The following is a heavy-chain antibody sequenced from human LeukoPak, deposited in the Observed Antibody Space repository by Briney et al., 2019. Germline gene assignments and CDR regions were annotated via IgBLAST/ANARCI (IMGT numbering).Heavy chain of an antibody. V-gene: IGHV1-24*01. CDR2: FDPEDGET. CDR3: AVCQGTTVTPFDY. J-gene: IGHJ4*02. CDR1: GYTLTELS. D-gene: IGHD4-17*01. Sequence: ASVKVSCKVSGYTLTELSMHWVRQAPGKGLEWMGGFDPEDGETIYAQKFQGRVTMTVDTSTDTAYMELSSLRSEDTAVYYCAVCQGTTVTPFDYWGQGTLVTVSS.